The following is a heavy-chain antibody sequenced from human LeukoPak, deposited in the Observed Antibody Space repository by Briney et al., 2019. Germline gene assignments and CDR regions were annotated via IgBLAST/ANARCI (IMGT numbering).Heavy chain of an antibody. D-gene: IGHD3-22*01. Sequence: SQTLSLTCAVYGGSFSGYYWSWIRQPPGKGLEWIGEINHSGSTNYNPSLKSRVTISVDTSKNQFSLKLSSVTAADTAVYYCARGYYYDSSGYLGYWGQGTLVTVSS. CDR2: INHSGST. CDR1: GGSFSGYY. V-gene: IGHV4-34*01. CDR3: ARGYYYDSSGYLGY. J-gene: IGHJ4*02.